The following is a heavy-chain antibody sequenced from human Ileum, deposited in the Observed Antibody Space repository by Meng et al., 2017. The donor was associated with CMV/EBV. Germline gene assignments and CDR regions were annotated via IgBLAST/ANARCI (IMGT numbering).Heavy chain of an antibody. Sequence: GSLRLSCTVSGDPISSYYWSWIRQSPGKGLEWIGYVSYTGANKNPSLQSRVSTSMDTSKNQFSLKLRSVTAADTAVYYCARDRHYNDMSGYYRYFDYWGQGMLVTVSS. V-gene: IGHV4-59*01. D-gene: IGHD3-22*01. CDR1: GDPISSYY. CDR3: ARDRHYNDMSGYYRYFDY. CDR2: VSYTGA. J-gene: IGHJ4*02.